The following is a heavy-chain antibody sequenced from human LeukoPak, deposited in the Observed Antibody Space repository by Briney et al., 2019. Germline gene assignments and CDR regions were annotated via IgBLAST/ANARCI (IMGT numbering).Heavy chain of an antibody. J-gene: IGHJ4*02. CDR1: GGSISSHY. CDR2: IYYSGST. CDR3: ARVKGYCSSAGCSAWDY. V-gene: IGHV4-59*11. Sequence: SETLSLTCTVSGGSISSHYWSWIRQPPGKGLEWIGYIYYSGSTDYNPSLKSRVSMSVDTSKNQLFLHLNSVTIADTAVYYCARVKGYCSSAGCSAWDYWGRGAQVTVSS. D-gene: IGHD2-2*01.